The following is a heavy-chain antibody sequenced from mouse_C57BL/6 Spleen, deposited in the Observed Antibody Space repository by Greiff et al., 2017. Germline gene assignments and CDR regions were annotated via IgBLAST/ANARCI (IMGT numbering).Heavy chain of an antibody. J-gene: IGHJ4*01. Sequence: EVQLQQSGAELVRPGASVKLSCTASGFNIKDDYMHWVKQRPEQGLEWIGWIDPENGDTEYASKFQGKATITADTSSNTAYLQLSSLTSEDTAVYYCTIRYYYGESAMDYWGQGTSVTVSS. CDR3: TIRYYYGESAMDY. V-gene: IGHV14-4*01. CDR2: IDPENGDT. CDR1: GFNIKDDY. D-gene: IGHD1-1*01.